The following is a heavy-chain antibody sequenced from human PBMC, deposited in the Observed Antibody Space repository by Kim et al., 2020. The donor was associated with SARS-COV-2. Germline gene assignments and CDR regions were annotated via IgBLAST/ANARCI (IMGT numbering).Heavy chain of an antibody. CDR3: ARRDSSTSWYFDL. V-gene: IGHV4-61*07. J-gene: IGHJ2*01. Sequence: KYNTSLTGRVTMSVDTSENQFSLKLSSVTAADTAIYYCARRDSSTSWYFDLWGRATLVTVSS. D-gene: IGHD3-22*01.